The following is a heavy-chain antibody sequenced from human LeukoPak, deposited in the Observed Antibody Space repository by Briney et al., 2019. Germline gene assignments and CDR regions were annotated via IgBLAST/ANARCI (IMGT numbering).Heavy chain of an antibody. CDR1: GFTFDDYS. CDR2: INWNGRST. CDR3: VRDTSLGVVSSNWFDP. D-gene: IGHD3-3*01. J-gene: IGHJ5*02. Sequence: GGSLRLSCVASGFTFDDYSMSWVRQPPGKGLEWVSGINWNGRSTNYADSVKGRFTISRDNAKNSLDLQMNSLRAEDTAFYYCVRDTSLGVVSSNWFDPWGQGTLVTVSS. V-gene: IGHV3-20*04.